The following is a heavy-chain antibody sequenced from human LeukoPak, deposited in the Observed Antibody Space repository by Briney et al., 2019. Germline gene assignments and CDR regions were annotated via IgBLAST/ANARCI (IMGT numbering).Heavy chain of an antibody. Sequence: GGSLRLSCAASGFTFSNYAMHWVRQAPGKGLEWVAVISWDAKNKDYVDSVKGRFTISRDNSKNTLYLQMNSLRPEDTAVYYCARSVVTPSSWFDPWGQGTLVTVSS. CDR1: GFTFSNYA. V-gene: IGHV3-30*04. D-gene: IGHD4-23*01. CDR3: ARSVVTPSSWFDP. J-gene: IGHJ5*02. CDR2: ISWDAKNK.